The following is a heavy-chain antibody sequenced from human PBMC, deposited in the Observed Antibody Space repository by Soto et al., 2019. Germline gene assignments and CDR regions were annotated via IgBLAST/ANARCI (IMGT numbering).Heavy chain of an antibody. J-gene: IGHJ4*02. CDR3: ATGPLYAPGVANY. D-gene: IGHD2-2*01. Sequence: AAVKVSCKVSGYTLTELSMHWVRQAPGKGLEWMGGFDPEDGETIYAQKFQGRVTITADESTSTAYMELSSLRSEDTAVYYCATGPLYAPGVANYWGQGALVTVSS. CDR2: FDPEDGET. V-gene: IGHV1-24*01. CDR1: GYTLTELS.